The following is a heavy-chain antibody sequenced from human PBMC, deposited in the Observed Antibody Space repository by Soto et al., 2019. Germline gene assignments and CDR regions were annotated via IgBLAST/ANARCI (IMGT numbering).Heavy chain of an antibody. CDR3: ARRAGSLASYYYGSGSYHGYYYMDV. J-gene: IGHJ6*03. Sequence: PSETLSLTCTVSGGSISSSSYYWGWIRQPPGKGLEWIGSIYYSGSTYYNPSLKSRVTISVDTSKNQFSLKLSSVTAADTAVYHCARRAGSLASYYYGSGSYHGYYYMDVWGQGTTVTVSS. CDR2: IYYSGST. CDR1: GGSISSSSYY. D-gene: IGHD3-10*01. V-gene: IGHV4-39*01.